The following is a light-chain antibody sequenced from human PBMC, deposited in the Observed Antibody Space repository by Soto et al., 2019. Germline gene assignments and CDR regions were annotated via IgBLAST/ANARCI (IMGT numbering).Light chain of an antibody. J-gene: IGLJ1*01. CDR3: ATWDDSLKGA. CDR2: TNN. V-gene: IGLV1-44*01. Sequence: QSVLTQPPSASGTPGQRVTISCSGSTSNIGSHSVNWFQHLPGTAPKLLIITNNQRPSGVPDRFSGYKSGTSASLVISGLQSDDEADYYCATWDDSLKGAFGTGTKVTVL. CDR1: TSNIGSHS.